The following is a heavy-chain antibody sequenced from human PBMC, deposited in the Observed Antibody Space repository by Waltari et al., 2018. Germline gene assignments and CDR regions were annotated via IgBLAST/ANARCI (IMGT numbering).Heavy chain of an antibody. D-gene: IGHD3-16*01. J-gene: IGHJ4*02. CDR1: GFTFSDEG. V-gene: IGHV3-7*01. CDR2: IKQDGSQK. Sequence: EVQLVESGGDLVQPGGSLRLSCAASGFTFSDEGMSWVRQAPGKGLEWVANIKQDGSQKYYVDSVKGRFTISRDNVRNSLYLQMTSLRAEDTAVYYCAMGPWWGQGTLVTVSS. CDR3: AMGPW.